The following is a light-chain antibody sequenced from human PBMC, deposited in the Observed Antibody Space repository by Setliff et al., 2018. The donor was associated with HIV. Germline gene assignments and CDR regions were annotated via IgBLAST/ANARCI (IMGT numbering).Light chain of an antibody. J-gene: IGLJ3*02. V-gene: IGLV2-14*03. Sequence: QSVLTQPASVSGSPGQSITISCTGTSSDVGSYNYVSWYQQHPGKAPKLVLYDVSNRPSGVSNRFSGSKSGNTASLTISGLQVEDEADYYCSSYTSTNTLVFGGGTQRTVL. CDR1: SSDVGSYNY. CDR3: SSYTSTNTLV. CDR2: DVS.